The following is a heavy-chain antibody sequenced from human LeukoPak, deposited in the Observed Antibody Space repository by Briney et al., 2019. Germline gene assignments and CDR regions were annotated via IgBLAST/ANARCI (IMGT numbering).Heavy chain of an antibody. CDR2: ISYDGSNK. D-gene: IGHD3-22*01. CDR3: AKDLGYYDSSGYPHDAFDI. J-gene: IGHJ3*02. V-gene: IGHV3-30*18. Sequence: PGGSLRLSCAASGFTFSSYGMHWVRQAPGKGLEWVAVISYDGSNKYYADSVKGRFTISRDNSKTTLYLQMNSLRAEDTAVYYCAKDLGYYDSSGYPHDAFDIWGQGTMVTVSS. CDR1: GFTFSSYG.